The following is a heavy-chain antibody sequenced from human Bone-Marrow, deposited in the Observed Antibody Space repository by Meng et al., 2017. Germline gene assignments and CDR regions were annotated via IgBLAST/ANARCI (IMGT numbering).Heavy chain of an antibody. Sequence: SGPTLVKPTQTLTLTCTFSGFSLSTSGVGVGWIRQPPGKALEWLALIYWDDDKRYSPSLKSRLTITKDTSKNQVVLTMTNMDPVDTATYYCAHSLNYYDFWSGHIRGRFDPWGQGTLVTVSS. D-gene: IGHD3-3*01. CDR1: GFSLSTSGVG. CDR3: AHSLNYYDFWSGHIRGRFDP. CDR2: IYWDDDK. V-gene: IGHV2-5*02. J-gene: IGHJ5*02.